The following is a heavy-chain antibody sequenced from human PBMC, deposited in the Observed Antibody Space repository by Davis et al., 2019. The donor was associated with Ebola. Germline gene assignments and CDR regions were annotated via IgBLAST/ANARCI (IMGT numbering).Heavy chain of an antibody. CDR2: IVPILGI. CDR3: ARDRGPYVGPGRYPRNYRGLDV. Sequence: SVKVSCKTSRDTFNKYAISWVRQAPGQGLEWMGGIVPILGIQQKFQARVTITADKKTNTVYMELSSLRPDDTAVYYCARDRGPYVGPGRYPRNYRGLDVWGLGTTVTVSS. J-gene: IGHJ6*02. V-gene: IGHV1-69*10. D-gene: IGHD3-10*01. CDR1: RDTFNKYA.